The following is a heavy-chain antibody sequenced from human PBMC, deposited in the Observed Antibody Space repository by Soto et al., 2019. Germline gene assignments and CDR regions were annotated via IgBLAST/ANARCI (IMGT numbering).Heavy chain of an antibody. V-gene: IGHV3-30-3*01. CDR3: ARDRSIAADHYYYGMDV. Sequence: VQLVESGGGVVQPGRSLRLSCAASGFTFSSYAMHWVRQAPGKGLEWVAVISYDGSNKYYADSVKGRFTISRDNSKNTLYLQMNSLRAEDTAVYYCARDRSIAADHYYYGMDVWGQGTTVTVSS. D-gene: IGHD6-13*01. CDR2: ISYDGSNK. CDR1: GFTFSSYA. J-gene: IGHJ6*02.